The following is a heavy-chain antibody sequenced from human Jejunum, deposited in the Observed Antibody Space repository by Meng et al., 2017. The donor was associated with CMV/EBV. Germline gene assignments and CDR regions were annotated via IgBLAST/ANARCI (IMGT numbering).Heavy chain of an antibody. CDR1: G. Sequence: GMHWVRPACGKGPEWVGRIKRKAVGYATAYAASVKSKFTVSRDDSTNTAYLKMNSLITENAAVYNCTRPVGDYCAGGSCYTQMDVWGQGSTVTVSS. CDR2: IKRKAVGYAT. D-gene: IGHD2-15*01. CDR3: TRPVGDYCAGGSCYTQMDV. V-gene: IGHV3-73*01. J-gene: IGHJ6*02.